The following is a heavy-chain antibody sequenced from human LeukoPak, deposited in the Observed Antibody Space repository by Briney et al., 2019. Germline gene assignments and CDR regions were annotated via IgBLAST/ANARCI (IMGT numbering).Heavy chain of an antibody. CDR1: GGAISSGSYY. Sequence: PSQTLSLTCTVSGGAISSGSYYWSWIRQPAGKGLEWIGRIYTSGSTNYNPSLKSRVTISVDTSKNQFSLKLSSVTAADTAVYYCARDLGYCTNGVCSNWFDPWGQGTLVTASS. V-gene: IGHV4-61*02. CDR3: ARDLGYCTNGVCSNWFDP. J-gene: IGHJ5*02. CDR2: IYTSGST. D-gene: IGHD2-8*01.